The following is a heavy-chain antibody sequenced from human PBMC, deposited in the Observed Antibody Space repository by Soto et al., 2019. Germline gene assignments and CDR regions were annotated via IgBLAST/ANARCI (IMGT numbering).Heavy chain of an antibody. CDR2: INPNSGGT. CDR3: ARSLPYYYGSGQPDV. D-gene: IGHD3-10*01. Sequence: QVQLVQSGAEVKKPGASVKVSCKASGYTFTGYYMHWVRQAPGQGLEWMGWINPNSGGTNYAQKFQGRVTMTRDTSISTAYMALSRLRSDDTAVYYCARSLPYYYGSGQPDVWGQGTTVTVSS. CDR1: GYTFTGYY. V-gene: IGHV1-2*02. J-gene: IGHJ6*02.